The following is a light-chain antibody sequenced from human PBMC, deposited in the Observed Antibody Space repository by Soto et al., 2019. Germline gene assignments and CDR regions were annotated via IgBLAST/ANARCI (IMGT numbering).Light chain of an antibody. J-gene: IGLJ1*01. CDR1: SIDVGNYNL. CDR3: CSYAGDSYV. Sequence: QSVLTQPASVSGSPGQSITISCTETSIDVGNYNLVSWYQQHPGKAPKLMIYDVSKRPSGVSNRFSGSKSGNTASLTISGLQADDEADYYCCSYAGDSYVFGTGTKVTVL. CDR2: DVS. V-gene: IGLV2-23*02.